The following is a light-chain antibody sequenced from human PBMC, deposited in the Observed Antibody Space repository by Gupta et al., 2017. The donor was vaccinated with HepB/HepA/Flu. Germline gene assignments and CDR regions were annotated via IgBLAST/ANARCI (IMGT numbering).Light chain of an antibody. Sequence: DIQMTQSPSTLSASIGDRVTITCRASQDIGKWLAWYQQQPGKAPKFLISEVSSLEDGVPSRFSGSGSGTDFALTITSLQPDDFATYYCQQYDSFPWAFGQGTKVEIK. J-gene: IGKJ1*01. CDR2: EVS. CDR3: QQYDSFPWA. CDR1: QDIGKW. V-gene: IGKV1-5*03.